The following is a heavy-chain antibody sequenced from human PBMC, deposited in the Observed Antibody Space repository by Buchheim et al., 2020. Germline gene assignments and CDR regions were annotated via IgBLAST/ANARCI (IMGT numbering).Heavy chain of an antibody. J-gene: IGHJ5*02. D-gene: IGHD3-22*01. CDR1: GFSLSTSGVG. CDR3: AHSRDVAKRWLLLTDNWFDP. Sequence: QITLKESGPTLVKPTQTLTLTCTFSGFSLSTSGVGVGWIRQPPGKALEWLALIYWDDDKRYSPSLKSRLTITKATSKNQVVLTMTNMDPVDTATYYCAHSRDVAKRWLLLTDNWFDPWGQGTL. V-gene: IGHV2-5*02. CDR2: IYWDDDK.